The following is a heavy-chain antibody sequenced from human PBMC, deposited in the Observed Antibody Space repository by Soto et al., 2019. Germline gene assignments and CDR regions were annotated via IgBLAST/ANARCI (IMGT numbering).Heavy chain of an antibody. CDR1: GFTFSSFD. CDR2: TSGSAGRT. D-gene: IGHD6-6*01. Sequence: EVQLLESGGGLVQPGGSLRLSCTASGFTFSSFDMSWVRQAPGKGLEWVSSTSGSAGRTYQAESGKGRFTSSRDNSKNTVYQQMSSLRVEDTAVYYWARDRAQLYYFDYWGQGILVTVSS. CDR3: ARDRAQLYYFDY. J-gene: IGHJ4*02. V-gene: IGHV3-23*01.